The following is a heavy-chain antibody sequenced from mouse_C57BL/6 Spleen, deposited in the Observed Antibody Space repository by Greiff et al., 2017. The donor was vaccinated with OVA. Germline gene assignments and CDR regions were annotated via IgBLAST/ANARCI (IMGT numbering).Heavy chain of an antibody. V-gene: IGHV5-4*01. Sequence: DVMLVESGGGLVKPGGSLKLSCAASGFTFSSYAMSWVRQTPEKRLEWVATISDGGSYTYYPDNVKGRFTISRDNAKNNLYLQMSHLKSEDTAMYYCARESYSYAMDYWGQGTSVTVSS. CDR1: GFTFSSYA. J-gene: IGHJ4*01. CDR2: ISDGGSYT. CDR3: ARESYSYAMDY.